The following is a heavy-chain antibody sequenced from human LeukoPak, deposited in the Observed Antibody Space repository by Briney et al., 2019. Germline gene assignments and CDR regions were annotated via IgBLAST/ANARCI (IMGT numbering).Heavy chain of an antibody. CDR3: ARAEYDFWSGLNWFDP. CDR2: INPSGGST. CDR1: GYTFTSYY. V-gene: IGHV1-46*01. J-gene: IGHJ5*02. D-gene: IGHD3-3*01. Sequence: ASVKVSCKASGYTFTSYYMHWVRQAPGQGLEWMGIINPSGGSTSYAQKFQGRVTMTRDMSTSTVYMELSSLRSEDTAVYYCARAEYDFWSGLNWFDPWGQGTLVTVPS.